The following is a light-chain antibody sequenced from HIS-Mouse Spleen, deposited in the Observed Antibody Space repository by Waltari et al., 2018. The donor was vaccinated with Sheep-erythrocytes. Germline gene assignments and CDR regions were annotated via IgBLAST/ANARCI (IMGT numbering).Light chain of an antibody. CDR3: SSYAGSNIVV. J-gene: IGLJ2*01. Sequence: QSALTQPPSASGSPGQSVTISCTGTSSDGGGYNYVSWYQQHPGKATKLMIYEVSNRPSGVPDRFSGSKSCNPASLTVSVLQAEDEADYYCSSYAGSNIVVFGGGTKLTVL. CDR1: SSDGGGYNY. CDR2: EVS. V-gene: IGLV2-8*01.